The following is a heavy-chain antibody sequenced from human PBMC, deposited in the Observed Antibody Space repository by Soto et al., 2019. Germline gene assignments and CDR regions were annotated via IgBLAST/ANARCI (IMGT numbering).Heavy chain of an antibody. CDR1: GGSVKTGNYN. CDR3: ARDGHGMDV. Sequence: QMQLQESGPGLLKPAETLSLTCTVSGGSVKTGNYNWSWVRQTPGKVLEWIGNIFFTGSTHYNPSLTSRVTISVDTSKNQFSLELRSVTAADTAVYYCARDGHGMDVW. J-gene: IGHJ6*01. V-gene: IGHV4-61*01. CDR2: IFFTGST.